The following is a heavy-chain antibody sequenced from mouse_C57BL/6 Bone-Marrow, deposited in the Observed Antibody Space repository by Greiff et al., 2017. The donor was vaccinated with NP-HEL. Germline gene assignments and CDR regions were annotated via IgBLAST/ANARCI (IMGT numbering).Heavy chain of an antibody. V-gene: IGHV5-6*01. CDR1: GFTFSSYG. CDR3: APRIYYDYDGFAY. Sequence: EVNLVESGGDLVKPGGSLKLSCAASGFTFSSYGMSWVRQTPDKRLEWVATISSGGSYTYYPDSVKGRFTISRDNAKNTLYLQMSSLKSEDTAMYYCAPRIYYDYDGFAYWGQGTLVTVSA. J-gene: IGHJ3*01. D-gene: IGHD2-4*01. CDR2: ISSGGSYT.